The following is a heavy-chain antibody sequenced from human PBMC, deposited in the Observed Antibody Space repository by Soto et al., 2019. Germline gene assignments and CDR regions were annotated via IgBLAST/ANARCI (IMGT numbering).Heavy chain of an antibody. CDR2: VKQEGSEK. CDR3: ARETQYGSGGSCYFWFDL. Sequence: EVPLGESGGGLVQPGGALRLYCAASGFTFSRDWMTWVRQAPGKGLEWVASVKQEGSEKFYVDSVTGRFTIYRDNAKNALYLEMNRLRADDTDVYYCARETQYGSGGSCYFWFDLWVQGTLVTVSS. V-gene: IGHV3-7*01. CDR1: GFTFSRDW. J-gene: IGHJ5*02. D-gene: IGHD2-15*01.